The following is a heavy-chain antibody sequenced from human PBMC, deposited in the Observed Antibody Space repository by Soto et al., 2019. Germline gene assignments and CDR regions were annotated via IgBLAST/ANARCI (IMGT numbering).Heavy chain of an antibody. CDR3: ARGLAVPGPCANDALDV. J-gene: IGHJ3*01. CDR1: GYTFTAYY. V-gene: IGHV1-2*02. Sequence: ASVKVSCKASGYTFTAYYLHWVRQAPGQGLEWMGWINPDSGGTNYAQKLQGRVTMARDTSITTDYMELSRLTSDDTAVYYCARGLAVPGPCANDALDVWGQGTMVTVSS. CDR2: INPDSGGT. D-gene: IGHD6-19*01.